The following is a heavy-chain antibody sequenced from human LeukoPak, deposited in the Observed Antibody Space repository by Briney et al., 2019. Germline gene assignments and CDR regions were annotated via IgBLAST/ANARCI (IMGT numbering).Heavy chain of an antibody. CDR3: VRDNGWAFDY. CDR1: GSTFSSYE. J-gene: IGHJ4*02. Sequence: GGSLRLSCAPSGSTFSSYEMNWVRQAPGRGPEWISYISIDSGTMHYADSVKGRFTISRDNAKNSLFLQVNSLRDDDTAVYYCVRDNGWAFDYWGQGTRVTVSS. V-gene: IGHV3-48*02. D-gene: IGHD2-8*01. CDR2: ISIDSGTM.